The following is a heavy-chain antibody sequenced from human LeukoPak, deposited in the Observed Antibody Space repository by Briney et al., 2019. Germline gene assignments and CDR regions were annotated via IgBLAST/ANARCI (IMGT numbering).Heavy chain of an antibody. CDR1: GFTFSSYG. D-gene: IGHD6-13*01. J-gene: IGHJ6*02. V-gene: IGHV3-33*01. CDR2: IRYDGSNK. Sequence: PGRSLRLSCAASGFTFSSYGMHWVRQAPGKGLEWVAVIRYDGSNKYYADSVEGRFTISRDNSKNTLYLQMNSLRAEDTAVYYCARDNKQLMDVWGQGTTVTVSS. CDR3: ARDNKQLMDV.